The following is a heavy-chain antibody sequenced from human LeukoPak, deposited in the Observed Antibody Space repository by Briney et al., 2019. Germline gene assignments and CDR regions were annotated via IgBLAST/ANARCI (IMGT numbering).Heavy chain of an antibody. J-gene: IGHJ4*02. V-gene: IGHV3-30*18. Sequence: GWSLRLSCAASGFTFSSYGMHWVRQAPDKGLEWVAVISYDGSNKYYADSVKGRFTISRDNSKNTLYLQMNSLRAEDTAVYYCAKDAGYSYGPFDYWGQGTLVTVSS. CDR1: GFTFSSYG. CDR2: ISYDGSNK. CDR3: AKDAGYSYGPFDY. D-gene: IGHD5-18*01.